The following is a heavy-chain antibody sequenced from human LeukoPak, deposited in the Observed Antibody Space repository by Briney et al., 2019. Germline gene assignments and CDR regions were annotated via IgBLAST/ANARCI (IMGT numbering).Heavy chain of an antibody. CDR3: AGFTFFRGVITFDY. V-gene: IGHV4-39*07. Sequence: SETLSLTCTVSGGSISNSSYYWGWIRQPPGKGLECIGTIYYTGNTNYNPSLRSRVSISVDTSKNQFSLKLSSVTAADTAVYSCAGFTFFRGVITFDYWGQGTLVTVSS. J-gene: IGHJ4*02. CDR1: GGSISNSSYY. D-gene: IGHD3-10*01. CDR2: IYYTGNT.